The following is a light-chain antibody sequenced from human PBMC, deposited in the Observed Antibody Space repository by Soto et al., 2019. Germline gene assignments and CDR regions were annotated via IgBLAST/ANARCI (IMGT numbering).Light chain of an antibody. J-gene: IGLJ1*01. Sequence: QSVLTQPASVSGSPGQSITISCTGTSSDVGGYNYVSWYQHHPGKAPKLMIYDVSNRPSGVSNCFSGSKSGNTASLTISGLPPEAXADYYCSSYTTRHTRQTVFATGPTATVL. CDR2: DVS. CDR3: SSYTTRHTRQTV. CDR1: SSDVGGYNY. V-gene: IGLV2-14*03.